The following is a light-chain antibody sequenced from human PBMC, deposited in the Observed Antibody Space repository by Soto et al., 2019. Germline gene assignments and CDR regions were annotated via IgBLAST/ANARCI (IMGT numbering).Light chain of an antibody. CDR1: QSISTW. CDR3: QQYSIYSRT. V-gene: IGKV1-5*03. J-gene: IGKJ2*02. Sequence: DIQMTQSPPTLSASVGDRVTITCRASQSISTWLAWYQHKPGKAPKLLIYQASSLEGGVPSRFSGSGSGTEFTLTISSLQPDDFATYYCQQYSIYSRTFGQGTKVETK. CDR2: QAS.